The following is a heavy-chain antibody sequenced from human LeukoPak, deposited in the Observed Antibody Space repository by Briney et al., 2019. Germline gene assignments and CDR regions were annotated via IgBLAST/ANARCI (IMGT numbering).Heavy chain of an antibody. CDR3: AKGGSPVFYGSGRFDY. D-gene: IGHD3-10*01. CDR2: ITGSGTNT. Sequence: GGSLRLSCAASGFTFSNYGMSWVRQAPGRGLEWVSTITGSGTNTDYADSVKGRFTISRDNSKNTLYLQMNSLRGDDTAVYYCAKGGSPVFYGSGRFDYWGQGTLVTVSS. V-gene: IGHV3-23*01. J-gene: IGHJ4*02. CDR1: GFTFSNYG.